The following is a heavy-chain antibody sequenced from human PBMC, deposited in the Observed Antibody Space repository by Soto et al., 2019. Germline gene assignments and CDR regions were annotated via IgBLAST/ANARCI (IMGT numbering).Heavy chain of an antibody. CDR1: GGSISSYY. V-gene: IGHV4-59*08. CDR3: SGRVDYVWGSYRYSPYFDY. Sequence: SSETLSLTCTVSGGSISSYYWSWIRQPPGKRQEWIRYIYYSGSTNYNPSLKSRVTISVDTSKNQFSLKLSSVTAADTAVYYCSGRVDYVWGSYRYSPYFDYWGQGTLVTVSS. D-gene: IGHD3-16*02. J-gene: IGHJ4*02. CDR2: IYYSGST.